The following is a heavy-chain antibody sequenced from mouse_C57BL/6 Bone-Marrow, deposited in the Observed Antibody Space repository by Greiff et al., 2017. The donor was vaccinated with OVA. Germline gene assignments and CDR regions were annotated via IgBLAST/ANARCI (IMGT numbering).Heavy chain of an antibody. Sequence: EVKVVESGGGLVKPGGSLKLSCAASGFTFSSYAMSWVRQTPEKRLEWVATISDGGSYTYYPDNVKGRFTISRDNAKNNLYLQMSHLKSEDTAMYYCARFTTVVATDLFDYWGQGTTLTVSS. J-gene: IGHJ2*01. D-gene: IGHD1-1*01. CDR2: ISDGGSYT. CDR3: ARFTTVVATDLFDY. CDR1: GFTFSSYA. V-gene: IGHV5-4*03.